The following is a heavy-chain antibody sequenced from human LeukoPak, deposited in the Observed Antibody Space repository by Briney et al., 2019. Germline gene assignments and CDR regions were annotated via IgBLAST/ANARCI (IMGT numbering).Heavy chain of an antibody. V-gene: IGHV3-66*01. D-gene: IGHD1-26*01. CDR1: GFTVSGNY. CDR3: ARGFAHVGHAFDI. J-gene: IGHJ3*02. CDR2: IYSVGST. Sequence: GGSLRLSCAASGFTVSGNYMTWVRQAPGKGLEWLSIIYSVGSTYYPDSVGGRFTISRDNSKNTVFLQMTTLRAEDTGVYYCARGFAHVGHAFDIWGQGTVVTVSS.